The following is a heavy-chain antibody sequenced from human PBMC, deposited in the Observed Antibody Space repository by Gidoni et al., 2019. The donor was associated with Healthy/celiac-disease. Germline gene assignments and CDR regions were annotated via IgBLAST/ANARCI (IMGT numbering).Heavy chain of an antibody. D-gene: IGHD4-17*01. V-gene: IGHV4-59*01. Sequence: QVQLQESGPGLVKPSETLSLTCTVPGVSISSYYWSWIRQPPGKGLEWIGYIYYSGSTNYNPSLKSRVTISVDTSKNQFSLKLSSVTAADTAVYYCARDPPSYGDYAYWGQGTLVTVSS. CDR2: IYYSGST. CDR1: GVSISSYY. J-gene: IGHJ4*02. CDR3: ARDPPSYGDYAY.